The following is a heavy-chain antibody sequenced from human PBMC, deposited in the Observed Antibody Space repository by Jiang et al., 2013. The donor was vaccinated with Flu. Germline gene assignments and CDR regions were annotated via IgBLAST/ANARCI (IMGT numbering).Heavy chain of an antibody. CDR3: ARAQKYSGFELPYFDF. CDR2: IFDSGNT. D-gene: IGHD5-12*01. CDR1: DGSISTGGYY. V-gene: IGHV4-31*03. J-gene: IGHJ4*02. Sequence: GPGLVKPSQTLSLLCTVSDGSISTGGYYWSWIRQHPGKGLEWIGYIFDSGNTHYNPSLKSRLTISVDTSKNQFSLKLSSVTAADTAVFYCARAQKYSGFELPYFDFWGKGNLVTVSS.